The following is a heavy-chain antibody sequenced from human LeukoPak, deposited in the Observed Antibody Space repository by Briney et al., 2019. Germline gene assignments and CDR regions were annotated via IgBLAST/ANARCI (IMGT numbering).Heavy chain of an antibody. Sequence: GASVKVSCKVSRYTLTELSMQWVRQAPATGLEWMGGFDPEDGETIYAQKFQGRVTMTEDTPTDTAYMELSSPRSEDTAVYYCATRLGAIDYYDSSGYPRQPQYWGQGTLVTVSS. CDR2: FDPEDGET. J-gene: IGHJ4*02. CDR3: ATRLGAIDYYDSSGYPRQPQY. V-gene: IGHV1-24*01. CDR1: RYTLTELS. D-gene: IGHD3-22*01.